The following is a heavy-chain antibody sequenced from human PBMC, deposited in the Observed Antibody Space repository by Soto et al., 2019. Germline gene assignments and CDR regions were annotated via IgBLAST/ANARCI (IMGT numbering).Heavy chain of an antibody. J-gene: IGHJ3*01. CDR2: IKQDGSVN. CDR3: ARISSLAAAV. CDR1: GFTFSNYW. Sequence: PGGSLRLSCVASGFTFSNYWMSWVRQAPGKGLEWVANIKQDGSVNYYVDSVKGRFTISRDNAKNSLSLQMNSLRAEDTAVYYCARISSLAAAVWGQGTVVTVSS. D-gene: IGHD6-13*01. V-gene: IGHV3-7*01.